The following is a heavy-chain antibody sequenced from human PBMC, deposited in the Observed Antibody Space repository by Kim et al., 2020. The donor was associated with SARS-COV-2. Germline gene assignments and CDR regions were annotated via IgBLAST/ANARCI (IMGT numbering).Heavy chain of an antibody. D-gene: IGHD2-2*01. J-gene: IGHJ4*02. CDR1: GFTFSSFG. CDR3: VRDGPVGKPVDY. V-gene: IGHV3-33*07. Sequence: GGSLRLSCAASGFTFSSFGMYWVRQAPGKGLESVAVIWFDGINKNYADSVKGRFTISRDNSMNILYLQMNSLRPEDTAIYYCVRDGPVGKPVDYWGQGTLVTVSS. CDR2: IWFDGINK.